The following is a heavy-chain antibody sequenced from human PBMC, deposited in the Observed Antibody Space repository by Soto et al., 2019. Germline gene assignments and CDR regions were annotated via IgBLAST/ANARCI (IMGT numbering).Heavy chain of an antibody. CDR2: FYYSGST. Sequence: QVQLQESGPGLVKPSQTLSLTCTVSGGSISTGGYYWNWIRQHPGKGLEWIGYFYYSGSTYYNPSLXSXXTISVNTSKNRFSLKLSSVTAADTAVYYCARSVFPWGQGTLVTVSS. J-gene: IGHJ5*02. V-gene: IGHV4-31*03. CDR3: ARSVFP. CDR1: GGSISTGGYY.